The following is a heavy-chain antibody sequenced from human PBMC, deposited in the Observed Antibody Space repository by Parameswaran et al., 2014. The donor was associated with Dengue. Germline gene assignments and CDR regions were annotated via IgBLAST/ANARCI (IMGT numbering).Heavy chain of an antibody. CDR3: ARGTDVLTGYPFDC. D-gene: IGHD3-9*01. V-gene: IGHV3-11*04. Sequence: GLEWVSYISSSGGTIYYADSVKGRFTISRDNAKNSLYLQMNSLRDEDTAVYYCARGTDVLTGYPFDCWGQGTLVTVSS. J-gene: IGHJ4*02. CDR2: ISSSGGTI.